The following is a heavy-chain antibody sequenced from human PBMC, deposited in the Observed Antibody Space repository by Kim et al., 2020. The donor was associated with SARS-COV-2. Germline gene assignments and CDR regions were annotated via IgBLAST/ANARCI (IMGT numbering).Heavy chain of an antibody. J-gene: IGHJ4*02. V-gene: IGHV3-7*01. CDR3: ARGRGLDS. CDR2: IKQDGTEK. CDR1: GFTFSDNW. Sequence: GGSLRLSCAASGFTFSDNWMTWIRQAPGKGLEWVANIKQDGTEKYYVDSVKGRFTVSRDNAKNSLYLQMNSLRADDTAVYYCARGRGLDSWGKGTLVTVS.